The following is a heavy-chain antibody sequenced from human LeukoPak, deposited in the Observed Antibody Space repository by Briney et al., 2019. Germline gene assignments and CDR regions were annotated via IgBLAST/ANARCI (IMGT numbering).Heavy chain of an antibody. J-gene: IGHJ4*02. D-gene: IGHD3-22*01. CDR2: ISTNGGST. Sequence: GGSLRLSCAASRFPFSSYAMSWVRQAPGKGLEWVSGISTNGGSTSYADSVKGRFTISRDNPRNTLYMEMNSLRAEDTAVYYCSVMHRYYDGSGYWVQWGQRTLVTVSS. CDR1: RFPFSSYA. CDR3: SVMHRYYDGSGYWVQ. V-gene: IGHV3-23*01.